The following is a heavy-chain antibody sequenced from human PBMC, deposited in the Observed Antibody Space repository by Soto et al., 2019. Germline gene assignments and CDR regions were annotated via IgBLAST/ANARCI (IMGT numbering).Heavy chain of an antibody. CDR2: INPSGGST. Sequence: SEKVSCKASGYTFTSYYMHWVRQAPGQGLEWMGIINPSGGSTSYAQKFQGRVTMTRDTSTSTVYMELSSLRSEATAVYYCARSSIADRTFDYWGQGTPVTVSS. V-gene: IGHV1-46*01. J-gene: IGHJ4*02. CDR3: ARSSIADRTFDY. CDR1: GYTFTSYY. D-gene: IGHD6-6*01.